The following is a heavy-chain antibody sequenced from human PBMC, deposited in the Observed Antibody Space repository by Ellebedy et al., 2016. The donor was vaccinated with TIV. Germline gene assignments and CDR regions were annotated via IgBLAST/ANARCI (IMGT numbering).Heavy chain of an antibody. V-gene: IGHV3-21*01. Sequence: GESLKISXAASGFSFSNYPMTWVRQAPGKGLEWVSSISRSSTYIYYAVSVKGRFTISRDNAKNSLYLQMNSLRAEDTAVYYCARVGSYWDAFDIWGQGTMVTVSS. D-gene: IGHD1-26*01. J-gene: IGHJ3*02. CDR3: ARVGSYWDAFDI. CDR1: GFSFSNYP. CDR2: ISRSSTYI.